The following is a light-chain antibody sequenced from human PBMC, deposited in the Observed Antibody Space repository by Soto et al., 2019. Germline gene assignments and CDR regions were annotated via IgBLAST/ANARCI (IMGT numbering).Light chain of an antibody. J-gene: IGKJ1*01. V-gene: IGKV1-5*01. CDR1: QSISSW. CDR3: QQYNTYPWT. Sequence: DIQMTKSPATLSASVGDRVTITCRASQSISSWLAWYQQKPGKVPKLLIDDASSLESGVPSRFSRSRSGTEFTLTISSLQPDDFATYYCQQYNTYPWTFGQGTKVEIK. CDR2: DAS.